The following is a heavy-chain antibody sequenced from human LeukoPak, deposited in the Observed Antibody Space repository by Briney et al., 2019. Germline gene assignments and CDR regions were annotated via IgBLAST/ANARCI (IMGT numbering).Heavy chain of an antibody. V-gene: IGHV4-38-2*02. CDR2: IYLSGST. J-gene: IGHJ3*02. D-gene: IGHD4-23*01. CDR3: ASATTVLIDAFDI. CDR1: GYSISSGYY. Sequence: SETLSLTCIVSGYSISSGYYWGWIRQPPGKGLEWIGSIYLSGSTYYNPSLKSRVTISVDTSKNQFSLKLSSVTAADTAVYYCASATTVLIDAFDIWGLGTMVTISS.